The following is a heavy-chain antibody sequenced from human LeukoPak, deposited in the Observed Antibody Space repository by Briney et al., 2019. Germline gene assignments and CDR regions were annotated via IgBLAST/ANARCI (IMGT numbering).Heavy chain of an antibody. CDR1: GGTFSSYA. V-gene: IGHV1-69*13. CDR2: IIPIFGTA. D-gene: IGHD1-26*01. CDR3: ARGRSYLDALDI. Sequence: SVKVSCKASGGTFSSYAISWVRQAPGQGLEWMGGIIPIFGTANYAQKFQGRVTITADESTSTAYMKLSSLRSEDTAVYYCARGRSYLDALDIWGQGTMVTVSS. J-gene: IGHJ3*02.